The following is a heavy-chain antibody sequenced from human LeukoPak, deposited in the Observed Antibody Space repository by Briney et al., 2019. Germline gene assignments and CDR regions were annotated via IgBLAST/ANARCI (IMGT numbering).Heavy chain of an antibody. CDR1: GYTFTSYY. V-gene: IGHV1-46*01. J-gene: IGHJ3*02. Sequence: GASVKVSCKASGYTFTSYYMHWVRQAPGQGLEWMGIINPSGGSTSYAQKFQGRVTMTRDTSTSTVYMELSSLRSEDTAVYYCARSGGLRFHHDAFDIWGQGTMVTVSS. CDR2: INPSGGST. CDR3: ARSGGLRFHHDAFDI. D-gene: IGHD3-3*01.